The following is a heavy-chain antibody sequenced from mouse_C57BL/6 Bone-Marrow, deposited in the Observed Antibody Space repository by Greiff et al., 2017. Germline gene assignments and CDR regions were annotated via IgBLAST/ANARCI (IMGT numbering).Heavy chain of an antibody. Sequence: ESGPGLVKPSQSLSLTCSVTGYSITSGYYWNWIRQFPGNKLEWMGYISYDGSNNYNPSLKNRISITRDTYKNQFFLKLNSVTTEDTATYYCARGPLYYEYGDAMDYWGQGTSVTVSS. D-gene: IGHD2-4*01. CDR1: GYSITSGYY. J-gene: IGHJ4*01. CDR2: ISYDGSN. CDR3: ARGPLYYEYGDAMDY. V-gene: IGHV3-6*01.